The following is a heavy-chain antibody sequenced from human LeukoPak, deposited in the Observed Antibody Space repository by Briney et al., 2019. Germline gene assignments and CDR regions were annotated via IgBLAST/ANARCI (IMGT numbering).Heavy chain of an antibody. V-gene: IGHV3-20*04. CDR3: ARVVAARGATWFDY. CDR2: INWNGGST. CDR1: GFTFDDYG. J-gene: IGHJ4*02. D-gene: IGHD6-6*01. Sequence: GGSLRLSCAASGFTFDDYGMSWVRQAPGKGLEWVSGINWNGGSTGYADSVKGRFTISRDDAKNSLYLQMNSLRAEDTALYYCARVVAARGATWFDYWGQGTLVTVSS.